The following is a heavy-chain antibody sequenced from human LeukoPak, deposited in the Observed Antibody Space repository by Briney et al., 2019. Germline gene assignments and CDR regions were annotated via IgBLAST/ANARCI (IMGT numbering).Heavy chain of an antibody. V-gene: IGHV3-7*01. CDR2: IRQDGKEK. J-gene: IGHJ4*02. D-gene: IGHD3-16*01. Sequence: PGGFLRLSCAASGFTFSSYSMNWVRQAPGKGLEWVANIRQDGKEKYSVDSVKGRFTISRDNAKNSLYLQMNSLRAEDTAVYYCARQFRGLTANYLDYWGQGTLVTVSS. CDR3: ARQFRGLTANYLDY. CDR1: GFTFSSYS.